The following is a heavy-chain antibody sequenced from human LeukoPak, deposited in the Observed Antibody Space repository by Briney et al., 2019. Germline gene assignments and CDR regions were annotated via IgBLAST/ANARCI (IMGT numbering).Heavy chain of an antibody. V-gene: IGHV4-34*01. CDR2: INHSGST. J-gene: IGHJ4*02. D-gene: IGHD4-11*01. CDR1: GGSFSGYY. CDR3: AGQMTTVTYYFDY. Sequence: PSETLSLTCAVYGGSFSGYYWSWIRQPPGKGLEWIGEINHSGSTNYNPSLKSRVTISVDTSKNQFSLKLSSVTAADTAAYYCAGQMTTVTYYFDYWGQGTLVTVSS.